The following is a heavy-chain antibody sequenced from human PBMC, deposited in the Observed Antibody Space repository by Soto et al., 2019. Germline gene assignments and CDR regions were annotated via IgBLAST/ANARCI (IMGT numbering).Heavy chain of an antibody. CDR3: ASRKSYGPTRYYYGMDV. CDR2: IYYSGST. D-gene: IGHD5-18*01. V-gene: IGHV4-59*08. Sequence: SETLSLTCTVSCGSISSYYWSWIRQPPGKGLEWIGYIYYSGSTNYNPSLKSRVTISVDTSKNQFSLKLSSVTAADTAVYYCASRKSYGPTRYYYGMDVWGQGTTVTVS. CDR1: CGSISSYY. J-gene: IGHJ6*02.